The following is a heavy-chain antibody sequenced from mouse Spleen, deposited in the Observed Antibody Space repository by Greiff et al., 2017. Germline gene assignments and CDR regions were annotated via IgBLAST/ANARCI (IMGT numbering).Heavy chain of an antibody. V-gene: IGHV1-53*01. J-gene: IGHJ2*01. CDR3: ARSYYSNLY. D-gene: IGHD2-5*01. Sequence: VQLQQPGTELVKPGASVKLSCKASGYTFTSYWMHWVQQRPGQGLEWIGNITPSTGGTNYNEKFKSNATLTVDKSSSTAYMQLSSLTSEDSAVYYCARSYYSNLYWGQGTTLTVSS. CDR1: GYTFTSYW. CDR2: ITPSTGGT.